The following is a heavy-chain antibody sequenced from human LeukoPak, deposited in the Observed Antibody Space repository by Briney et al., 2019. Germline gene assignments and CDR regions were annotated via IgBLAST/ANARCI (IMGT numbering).Heavy chain of an antibody. CDR1: GGSFSGYY. J-gene: IGHJ4*02. CDR2: INHSGST. V-gene: IGHV4-34*01. D-gene: IGHD3-10*01. Sequence: SETLSLTCAVYGGSFSGYYWSWIRQPPGKGLEWIGEINHSGSTNYNPSLKSRVTISVDTSKNQFSLKLSSVTAADTAVYYCARGHYYGSATVIDYWGQGTLVTVSS. CDR3: ARGHYYGSATVIDY.